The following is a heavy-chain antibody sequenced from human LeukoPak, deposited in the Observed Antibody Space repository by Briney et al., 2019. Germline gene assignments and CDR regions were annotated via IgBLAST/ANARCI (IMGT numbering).Heavy chain of an antibody. J-gene: IGHJ4*02. CDR3: ARGQKASIAARPLDY. Sequence: GGSLRLSCAASGFTFSSYWMSWVRQAPGKGLEWVANIKQDGSQKYYVDSVKGRFSISRDNAKNSLYLQMNSLRAEDTAVYYCARGQKASIAARPLDYWGQGTLVTVSS. V-gene: IGHV3-7*04. D-gene: IGHD6-6*01. CDR1: GFTFSSYW. CDR2: IKQDGSQK.